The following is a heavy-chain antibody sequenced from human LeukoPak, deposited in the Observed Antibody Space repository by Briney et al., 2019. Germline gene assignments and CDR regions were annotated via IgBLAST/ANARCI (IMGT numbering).Heavy chain of an antibody. D-gene: IGHD2-2*01. J-gene: IGHJ3*02. CDR2: ISRSGGSI. CDR3: ARSLKVSAALDVFDI. V-gene: IGHV3-21*01. Sequence: PGGSLRLSCAASEFTFSSHSMNWVRQAPGKGLGWVSSISRSGGSIYYADSLKGRFTISRDNAKNSLYLQMNSLRAEDTAVYFCARSLKVSAALDVFDIWGQGTMVTVSS. CDR1: EFTFSSHS.